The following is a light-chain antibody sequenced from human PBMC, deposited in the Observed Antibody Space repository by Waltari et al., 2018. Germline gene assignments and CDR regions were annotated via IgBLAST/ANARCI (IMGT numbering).Light chain of an antibody. V-gene: IGLV2-23*02. CDR1: SSDIGSYDL. CDR3: SSYTYGGPWV. J-gene: IGLJ2*01. CDR2: EVD. Sequence: SALTQPASVSASPGQSITISCTGSSSDIGSYDLVAWYQQHPGKAPHLLSYEVDKRPSGVSYRFSGSKSGNAASLTVSGLQPEDEGHYFCSSYTYGGPWVFGGGTLLTVL.